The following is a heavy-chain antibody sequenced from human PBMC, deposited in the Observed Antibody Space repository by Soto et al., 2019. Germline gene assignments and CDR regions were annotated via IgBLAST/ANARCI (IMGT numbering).Heavy chain of an antibody. Sequence: QVQLVQSGAEVKKPGASVKVSCKASGYSFSTYAIHWVRQAPGPRLEWMGWISTVSGDTKYSQKLQDRVTFSRDRSTSTAYMELSSLKSEDTAVYYCARLRAGISTYFDSWGQGTLVTVSS. J-gene: IGHJ4*02. CDR2: ISTVSGDT. CDR1: GYSFSTYA. V-gene: IGHV1-3*04. CDR3: ARLRAGISTYFDS.